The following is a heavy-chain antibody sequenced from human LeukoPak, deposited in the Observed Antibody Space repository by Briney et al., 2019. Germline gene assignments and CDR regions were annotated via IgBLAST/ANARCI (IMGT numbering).Heavy chain of an antibody. CDR1: GFTFTTYA. CDR3: AKEQWLGKMNYFDY. Sequence: PGGSLRLSCAASGFTFTTYAMHWVRQAPGKGLEWVAVISSDGNNKYYADSVKGRFTISRDTSKNTLYLQMNSLRAEDTAVYYCAKEQWLGKMNYFDYWGQGTLVTVSS. D-gene: IGHD6-19*01. V-gene: IGHV3-30-3*01. CDR2: ISSDGNNK. J-gene: IGHJ4*02.